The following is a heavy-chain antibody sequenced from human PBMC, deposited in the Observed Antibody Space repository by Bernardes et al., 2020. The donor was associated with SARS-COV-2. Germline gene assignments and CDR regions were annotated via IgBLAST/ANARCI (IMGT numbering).Heavy chain of an antibody. Sequence: GGSLRLSCAASGFTFISYWMHWVRQAPGKGLVLVSRINSDGSSTSYADSVKGRFTISRDNAKNTLYLQMNSLRAEDTAVYYCARDSGPYYYDSSGYWTHFDYWGQGTLVTVSS. CDR1: GFTFISYW. CDR2: INSDGSST. V-gene: IGHV3-74*01. J-gene: IGHJ4*02. D-gene: IGHD3-22*01. CDR3: ARDSGPYYYDSSGYWTHFDY.